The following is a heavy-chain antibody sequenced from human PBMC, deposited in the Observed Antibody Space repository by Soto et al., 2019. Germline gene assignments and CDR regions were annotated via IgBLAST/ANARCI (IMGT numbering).Heavy chain of an antibody. J-gene: IGHJ6*02. V-gene: IGHV4-34*01. CDR1: GGSFSWFY. CDR3: ARAPVAVADYYYYYGMDV. D-gene: IGHD6-19*01. Sequence: ASETLFLTCAVYGGSFSWFYLTWIRPTPGKGLEWIGEINDSGTINYNPSLKNRVTISIDTSKNQFSLKVSSVTAADTAVYYCARAPVAVADYYYYYGMDVWGQGTTVTVSS. CDR2: INDSGTI.